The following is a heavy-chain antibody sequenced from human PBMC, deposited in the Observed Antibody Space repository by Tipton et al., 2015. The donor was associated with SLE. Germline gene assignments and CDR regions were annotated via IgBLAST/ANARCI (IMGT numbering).Heavy chain of an antibody. CDR3: ARGVPGRAFDI. J-gene: IGHJ3*02. V-gene: IGHV4-39*07. CDR2: ISYSGST. Sequence: TLSLTCTVSGGSLSSGGYYWGWIRQPPGKGLEGIGSISYSGSTYYNPSLKSRVTISADTSKSQFSLKLRSVTAADTAVYYCARGVPGRAFDIWGQGTMVTVSS. CDR1: GGSLSSGGYY. D-gene: IGHD3-10*01.